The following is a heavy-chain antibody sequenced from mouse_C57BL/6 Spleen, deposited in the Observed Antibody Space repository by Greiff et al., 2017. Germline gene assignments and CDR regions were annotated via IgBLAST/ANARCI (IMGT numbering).Heavy chain of an antibody. CDR2: INPNNGGT. V-gene: IGHV1-22*01. D-gene: IGHD2-4*01. CDR1: GYTFTDYN. J-gene: IGHJ3*01. CDR3: ANPYYDYAWCAY. Sequence: EVKLMESGPELVKPGASVKMSCKASGYTFTDYNMHWVKQSHGKSLEWIGYINPNNGGTSYNQKFKGKATLTVNKSSSTAYMELRSLTSEDSAVYYCANPYYDYAWCAYWGQGTLVTVSA.